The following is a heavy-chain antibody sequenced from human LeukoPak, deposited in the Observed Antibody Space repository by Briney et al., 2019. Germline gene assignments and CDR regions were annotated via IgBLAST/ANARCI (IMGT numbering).Heavy chain of an antibody. CDR2: IYNDGSST. V-gene: IGHV3-74*01. D-gene: IGHD1-26*01. Sequence: PGGSLRLSCAASGFTFSNYCMHWVRQAPGKGLVWVSRIYNDGSSTSYADSVKGRFTISRDNAKSTLYLQMNSLRAGDTAVYYCARVRGGSGRSYAADAFDIWGQGTMVTVSS. CDR1: GFTFSNYC. J-gene: IGHJ3*02. CDR3: ARVRGGSGRSYAADAFDI.